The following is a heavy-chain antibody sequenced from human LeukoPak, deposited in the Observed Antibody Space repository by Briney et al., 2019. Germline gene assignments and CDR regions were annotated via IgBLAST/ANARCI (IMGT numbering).Heavy chain of an antibody. J-gene: IGHJ5*02. CDR3: ARVVAETWFDP. Sequence: ASVKVSCKASGYTFTSYYMHWVRQAPGQGLEWMGIINPSGGSTSYAQKFQGRVTMTRNTSISTAYMELSSLRSEDTAVYYCARVVAETWFDPWGQGTLVTVSS. V-gene: IGHV1-46*01. CDR2: INPSGGST. CDR1: GYTFTSYY. D-gene: IGHD6-13*01.